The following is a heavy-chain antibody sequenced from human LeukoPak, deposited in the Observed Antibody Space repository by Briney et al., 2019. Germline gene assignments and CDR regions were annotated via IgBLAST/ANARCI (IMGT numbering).Heavy chain of an antibody. Sequence: GGSLRLSCVASGFTFSSHWMSWVRLAPGKGLEWVANIWQEGSEKYYVDSVKGRFTISRDNTRNSLFLHMNSLRAEDTAVYFCARDQNLISWGLDYFDYWGQGTLVTVSS. CDR3: ARDQNLISWGLDYFDY. CDR1: GFTFSSHW. J-gene: IGHJ4*02. V-gene: IGHV3-7*01. D-gene: IGHD3-16*01. CDR2: IWQEGSEK.